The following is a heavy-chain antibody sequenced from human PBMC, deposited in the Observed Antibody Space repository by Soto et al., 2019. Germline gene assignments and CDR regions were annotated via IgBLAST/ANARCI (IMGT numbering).Heavy chain of an antibody. V-gene: IGHV3-23*04. J-gene: IGHJ4*02. CDR1: GFTFSNYA. CDR2: ISGSGGRS. D-gene: IGHD3-16*01. CDR3: AKAYFVWSSEQPYYFDY. Sequence: VQLVDSGGGLVQPGGSQRLSCAASGFTFSNYAMTWVRQGPGKGLEWVSGISGSGGRSYYADSVKGRFTISRDNSKSTLYLQMNSLRAEDTAVYYCAKAYFVWSSEQPYYFDYWGQGTLVTVSS.